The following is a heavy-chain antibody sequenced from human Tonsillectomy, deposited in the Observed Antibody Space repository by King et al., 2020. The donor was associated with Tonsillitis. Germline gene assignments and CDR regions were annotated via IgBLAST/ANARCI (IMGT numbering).Heavy chain of an antibody. CDR2: INHSGST. D-gene: IGHD2-2*02. J-gene: IGHJ4*02. Sequence: GQLQQWGAGLLKPSETLSLTCAVYVESFIGYYWSWIRQPPGKGLEWIGEINHSGSTNYKSSLKSRITISVDTSKNQFSLKLSSVTAADTAVYYCARDPLYCSSTSCYTNAFDYWGQGTLVTVSS. V-gene: IGHV4-34*01. CDR1: VESFIGYY. CDR3: ARDPLYCSSTSCYTNAFDY.